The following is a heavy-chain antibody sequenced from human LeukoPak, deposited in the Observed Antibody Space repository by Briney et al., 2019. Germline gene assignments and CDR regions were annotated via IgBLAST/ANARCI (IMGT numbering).Heavy chain of an antibody. CDR2: TYHRSKWYY. J-gene: IGHJ4*02. V-gene: IGHV6-1*01. D-gene: IGHD3-10*01. CDR3: ARDYVTGSYYGY. CDR1: GDSVSSNSVA. Sequence: SQTLSLTCAISGDSVSSNSVAWNWMRQSPSRGREWLGRTYHRSKWYYDYAPSVKSRITINPDTSKNQFSLQLNSVTPEDTAVYYCARDYVTGSYYGYWGQGTLVTVSS.